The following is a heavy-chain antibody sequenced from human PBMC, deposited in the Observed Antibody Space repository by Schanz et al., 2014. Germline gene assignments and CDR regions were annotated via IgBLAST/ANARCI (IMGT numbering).Heavy chain of an antibody. V-gene: IGHV3-7*03. Sequence: VQLVESGGGVVQPGRSLRLSCAASGFTFTTYWMSWVRQAPGKGLEWVANIKQDGSEKHYVDSVKGRFTISRDNSKNTLYLQMNSLRAEDTAVYYCPREMGSALLRYFDLWGRGTLVTVSS. CDR3: PREMGSALLRYFDL. D-gene: IGHD1-26*01. J-gene: IGHJ2*01. CDR2: IKQDGSEK. CDR1: GFTFTTYW.